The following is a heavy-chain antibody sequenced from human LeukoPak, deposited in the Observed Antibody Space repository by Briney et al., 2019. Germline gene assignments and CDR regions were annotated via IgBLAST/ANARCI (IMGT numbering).Heavy chain of an antibody. D-gene: IGHD2-15*01. CDR3: ARRFHCSGGSCYSGWGYYYYYMDV. J-gene: IGHJ6*03. Sequence: ASVKVSCKASGYTFIGYYMHWVRQAPGQGLEWMGWINPNSGGTNYAQKFQGRVTMTRDTSISTAYMELSRLRSDDTAVYYCARRFHCSGGSCYSGWGYYYYYMDVWGKGTTATISS. V-gene: IGHV1-2*02. CDR1: GYTFIGYY. CDR2: INPNSGGT.